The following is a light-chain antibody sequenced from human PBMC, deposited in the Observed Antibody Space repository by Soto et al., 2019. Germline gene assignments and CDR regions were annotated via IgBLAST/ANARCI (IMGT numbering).Light chain of an antibody. J-gene: IGKJ5*01. Sequence: DVQMTQSPSTVSASLGDRVTITCRASQNVDDSLAWYQQRPGKAPKLLIYDASILQSGVPSRFSGSGFGTEFSRTINGLQPDDFAVYFCQHFHTEPITFGHGTRLDIK. V-gene: IGKV1-5*01. CDR1: QNVDDS. CDR2: DAS. CDR3: QHFHTEPIT.